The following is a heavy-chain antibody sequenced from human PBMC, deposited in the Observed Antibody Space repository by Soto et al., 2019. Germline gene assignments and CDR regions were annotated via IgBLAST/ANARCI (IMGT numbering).Heavy chain of an antibody. CDR2: ISYDGSNK. D-gene: IGHD3-22*01. V-gene: IGHV3-30*18. J-gene: IGHJ4*01. CDR1: GFTFGSFG. CDR3: AKVRYYYDSSGYFDY. Sequence: PCGLQRDSYAASGFTFGSFGRHWVRQAPGKGLEWVAVISYDGSNKYYADSVKGRFTISRDNSKNTLYLQMNSLRAEDTAVYYCAKVRYYYDSSGYFDYWGHGTLVPVSS.